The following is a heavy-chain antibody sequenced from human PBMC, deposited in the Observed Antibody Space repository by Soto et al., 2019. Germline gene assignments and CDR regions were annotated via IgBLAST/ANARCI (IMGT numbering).Heavy chain of an antibody. CDR2: IYYSGST. Sequence: QLQLQESGPGLVKPSETLSLTCTVSGGSISSSSYYWDWIRQPPGKGLEWIGSIYYSGSTYYNPSLKSRVTISVDTSKNQFSLKLSSVTAADTAVYYCAREGIRYCSSTSCSEGVDYWGQGTLVTVSS. J-gene: IGHJ4*02. CDR3: AREGIRYCSSTSCSEGVDY. CDR1: GGSISSSSYY. D-gene: IGHD2-2*01. V-gene: IGHV4-39*07.